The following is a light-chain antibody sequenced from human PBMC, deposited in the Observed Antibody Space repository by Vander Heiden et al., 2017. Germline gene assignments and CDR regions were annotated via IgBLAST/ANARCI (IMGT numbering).Light chain of an antibody. CDR3: QQSYSTPFT. J-gene: IGKJ4*01. Sequence: DIQMTQSPSSLSASVGDRVTITCRASQSISSYLNWYQQKPGKAPKLLIYAASSLQSGVPSRFSGSGSGTDFTLTISSLQPEDFATYYCQQSYSTPFTFGGGTKVKIK. CDR1: QSISSY. CDR2: AAS. V-gene: IGKV1-39*01.